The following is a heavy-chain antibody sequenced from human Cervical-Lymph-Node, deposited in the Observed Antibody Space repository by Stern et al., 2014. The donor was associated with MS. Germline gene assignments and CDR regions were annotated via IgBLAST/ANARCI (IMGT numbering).Heavy chain of an antibody. J-gene: IGHJ3*02. V-gene: IGHV5-51*03. Sequence: EVQLVQSGAEVKKPGESLKISCKGSGYTFSNYWIAWVRQMPGKGLEWMGIISPADSDTRDSPSFQGRVTMSADNSIDTAYLHWNSLRASDTATYYCARLGRFFGAFDIWGQGTMVTVSS. D-gene: IGHD3-10*01. CDR1: GYTFSNYW. CDR2: ISPADSDT. CDR3: ARLGRFFGAFDI.